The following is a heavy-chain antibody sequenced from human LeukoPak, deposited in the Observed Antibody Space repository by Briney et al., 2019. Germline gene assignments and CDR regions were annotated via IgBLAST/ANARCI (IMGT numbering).Heavy chain of an antibody. V-gene: IGHV3-11*01. D-gene: IGHD3-10*01. J-gene: IGHJ3*02. Sequence: GGSLRLSCAASGFTFSDYYMSWIRRAPGKGLEWVSYISSSGSTIYYADSVKGRFTISRDNAKNSPYLQMNSLRAEDTAVYYCATGGPQGAFDIWGQGTMVTVSS. CDR2: ISSSGSTI. CDR1: GFTFSDYY. CDR3: ATGGPQGAFDI.